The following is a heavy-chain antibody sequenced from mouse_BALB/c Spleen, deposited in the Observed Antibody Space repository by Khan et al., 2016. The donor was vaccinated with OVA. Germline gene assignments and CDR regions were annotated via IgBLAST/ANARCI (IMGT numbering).Heavy chain of an antibody. V-gene: IGHV1S135*01. CDR3: ARTEYYGSSYYVDY. D-gene: IGHD1-1*01. CDR1: GYSFTDYN. CDR2: IDPYNGGT. Sequence: VQLKQSGPELVKPGASVKVSCKASGYSFTDYNMFWVKQSHGKSLEWIGYIDPYNGGTSYNQKFKGKATLTFDKSSRTAFMHLSSLPSEDSAVFDCARTEYYGSSYYVDYWGQGTTLTVSS. J-gene: IGHJ2*01.